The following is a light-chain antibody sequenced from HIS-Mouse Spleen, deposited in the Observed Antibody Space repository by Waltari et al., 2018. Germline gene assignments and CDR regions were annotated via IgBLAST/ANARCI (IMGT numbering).Light chain of an antibody. Sequence: DIQLTQSPSFLSASVGATVPITCRSSQGISSYLAWYQQKPGKAPKLLIYAASTLQSGVPSRFSGSGSGTEFTLTISSLQPEDFATYYCQQLNSYPPTFGQGTKVEIK. V-gene: IGKV1-9*01. CDR2: AAS. CDR3: QQLNSYPPT. J-gene: IGKJ1*01. CDR1: QGISSY.